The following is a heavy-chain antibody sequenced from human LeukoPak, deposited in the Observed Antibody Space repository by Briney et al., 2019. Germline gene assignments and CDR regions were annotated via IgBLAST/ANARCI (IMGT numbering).Heavy chain of an antibody. V-gene: IGHV3-15*01. CDR3: VTDPDYSGHDPRFGC. Sequence: GGSLRLSCVASGLTFTNAWMNWVRQAPGKGLEWVGRIKSNTDGGTADYAAPVKGRFTISRDDSKNTLYLQMSSLKTEDTGVYYCVTDPDYSGHDPRFGCWGQGTLVTVSS. D-gene: IGHD5-12*01. CDR1: GLTFTNAW. J-gene: IGHJ4*02. CDR2: IKSNTDGGTA.